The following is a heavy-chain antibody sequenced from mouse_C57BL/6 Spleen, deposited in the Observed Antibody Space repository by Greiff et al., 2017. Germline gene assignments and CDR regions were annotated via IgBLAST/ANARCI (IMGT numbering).Heavy chain of an antibody. CDR3: ARGESDYGPYYFDY. CDR2: IDPSDSYT. CDR1: GYTFTSYW. J-gene: IGHJ2*01. Sequence: QVQLQQPGAELVRPGTSVKLSCKASGYTFTSYWMHWVKQRPGQGLEWIGVIDPSDSYTNYNQKFKGKATLTVDTSSSTAYMQLSSLTSEDSAVYYCARGESDYGPYYFDYWGQGTTLTVSS. D-gene: IGHD1-1*01. V-gene: IGHV1-59*01.